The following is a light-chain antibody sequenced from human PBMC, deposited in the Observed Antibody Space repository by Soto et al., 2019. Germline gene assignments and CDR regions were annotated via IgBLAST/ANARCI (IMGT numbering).Light chain of an antibody. J-gene: IGLJ1*01. V-gene: IGLV2-14*02. Sequence: QSALTQPASVSGSPGQSITISCTGTSSDVGSYNLVSWYQQHPGKAPKLMIYEGSKRPSGVSNRFSGSKSGNTASLTISGLQAEDEADYYCSSYASSTTPDVFGTGNKVTVL. CDR2: EGS. CDR1: SSDVGSYNL. CDR3: SSYASSTTPDV.